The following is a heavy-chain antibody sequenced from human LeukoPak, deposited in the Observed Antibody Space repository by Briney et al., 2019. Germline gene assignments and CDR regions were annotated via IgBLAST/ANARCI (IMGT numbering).Heavy chain of an antibody. CDR3: ARPEGDFWSGYMKSDY. Sequence: GGSLRLSCVASGFRFSSYDIHWVRQATGKGLEWVSGIGSAGETYYVGSVKGRFTTSRENAKNSLYLQMNSLRAGDTAVYYCARPEGDFWSGYMKSDYWGQGTLVTVSS. D-gene: IGHD3-3*01. J-gene: IGHJ4*02. CDR1: GFRFSSYD. CDR2: IGSAGET. V-gene: IGHV3-13*01.